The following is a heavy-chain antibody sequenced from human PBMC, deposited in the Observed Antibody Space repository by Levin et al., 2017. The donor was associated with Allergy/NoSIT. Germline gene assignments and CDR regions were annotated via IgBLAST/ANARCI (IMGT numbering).Heavy chain of an antibody. CDR2: IYSGGST. CDR3: ARDLNYYGSGSYYNPFDYYYMDV. V-gene: IGHV3-53*01. D-gene: IGHD3-10*01. J-gene: IGHJ6*03. Sequence: SCAASGFTVSSNYMSWVRQAPGKGLEWVSVIYSGGSTYYADSVKGRFTISRDNSKNTLYLQMNSLRAEDTAVYYCARDLNYYGSGSYYNPFDYYYMDVWGKGTTVTVSS. CDR1: GFTVSSNY.